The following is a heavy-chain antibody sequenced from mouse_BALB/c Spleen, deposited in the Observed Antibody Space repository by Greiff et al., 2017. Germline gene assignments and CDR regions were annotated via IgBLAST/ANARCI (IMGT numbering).Heavy chain of an antibody. D-gene: IGHD2-1*01. CDR3: TRNGNYVLFAY. Sequence: QVQLQQSGAELVKPVASVKLSCKASGYTFTSYYMYWVKQRPGQGLEWIGEINPSNGGTNFNEKFKSKATLTVDKSSSTAYMQLSSLTSEDSAVYYCTRNGNYVLFAYWGQGTLVTVSA. CDR2: INPSNGGT. CDR1: GYTFTSYY. J-gene: IGHJ3*01. V-gene: IGHV1S81*02.